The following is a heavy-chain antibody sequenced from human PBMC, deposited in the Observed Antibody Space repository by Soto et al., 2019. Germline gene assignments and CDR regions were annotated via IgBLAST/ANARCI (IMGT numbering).Heavy chain of an antibody. V-gene: IGHV1-18*04. Sequence: ASGKVSCKASGYTFTTYGISWVRQAPGQGLEWMGWISAYRGNTDYAQKLQGRVTMTTDTSTSTAYMELRSLRSDDTAAYYCARDGPVVVEGMDVWGHGPTVPVS. CDR3: ARDGPVVVEGMDV. J-gene: IGHJ6*02. CDR2: ISAYRGNT. D-gene: IGHD2-2*01. CDR1: GYTFTTYG.